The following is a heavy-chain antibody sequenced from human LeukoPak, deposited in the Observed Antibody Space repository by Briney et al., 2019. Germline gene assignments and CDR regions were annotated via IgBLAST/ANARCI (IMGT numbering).Heavy chain of an antibody. Sequence: ASVNVSCKASGYTFTSYGISWVRQAPGQGLEWMGWISAYNGNTNYAQKLQGRVTMTTDTSTSTAYMELRSLRSDDTAVYYCARDQGTTVTRVPNYWGQGTLVTVSS. J-gene: IGHJ4*02. V-gene: IGHV1-18*01. CDR1: GYTFTSYG. CDR2: ISAYNGNT. CDR3: ARDQGTTVTRVPNY. D-gene: IGHD4-17*01.